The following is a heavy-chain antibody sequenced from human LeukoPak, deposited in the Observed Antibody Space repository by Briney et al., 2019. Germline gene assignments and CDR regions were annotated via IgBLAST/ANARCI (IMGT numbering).Heavy chain of an antibody. V-gene: IGHV7-4-1*02. CDR1: GYTFTSYA. CDR3: ARARSGWPHDAFDI. Sequence: ASVKVSCKASGYTFTSYAMNWVRRAPGQGLEWMGWINTNTGNPTYAQGFTGRFVFSLDTSVSTAYLQISSLKAEDTAVYYCARARSGWPHDAFDIWGQGTMVTVSS. J-gene: IGHJ3*02. CDR2: INTNTGNP. D-gene: IGHD6-19*01.